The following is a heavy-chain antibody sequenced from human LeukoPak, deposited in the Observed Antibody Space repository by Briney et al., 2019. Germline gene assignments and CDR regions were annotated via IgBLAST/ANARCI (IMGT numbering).Heavy chain of an antibody. V-gene: IGHV3-23*01. CDR2: ISGGGGST. CDR1: GFTFSSYA. Sequence: GGSLRLSCAASGFTFSSYAMSWVRQAPGKGLEWVSAISGGGGSTYYADSVKGRFTISRDNSKNTLYLQMNSLRAEDTAVYYCAKLHDSSGYYHYFFDYWGQGTLVTVSS. J-gene: IGHJ4*02. D-gene: IGHD3-22*01. CDR3: AKLHDSSGYYHYFFDY.